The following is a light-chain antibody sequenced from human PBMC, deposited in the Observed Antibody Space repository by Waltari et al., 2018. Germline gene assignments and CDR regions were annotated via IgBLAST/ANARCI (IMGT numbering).Light chain of an antibody. CDR1: RVIANS. CDR3: QHYYNVPPYS. CDR2: AAS. Sequence: DIQMTQSPSSLSASVGDRVTITCRASRVIANSLAWYQQEPGKAPKLLIYAASYLESGVPPTVSGSGSGTVYTLTISSLQPEDFATYYCQHYYNVPPYSFGQGTKLEIK. J-gene: IGKJ2*01. V-gene: IGKV1-NL1*01.